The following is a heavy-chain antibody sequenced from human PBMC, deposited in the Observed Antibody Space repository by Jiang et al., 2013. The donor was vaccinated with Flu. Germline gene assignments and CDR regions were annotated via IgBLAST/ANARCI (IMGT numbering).Heavy chain of an antibody. CDR1: DSPLMIIP. Sequence: GVVVQPGGPVRLSCAALDSPLMIIPCTGSVEAPGKGLEWVSLISWDGGSTYYADSVKGRFTISRDNSKNSPYLQMNSLRTEDTALYYCAKDMYGGKSGFDYWGQGTLVTVSS. D-gene: IGHD4-23*01. CDR2: ISWDGGST. CDR3: AKDMYGGKSGFDY. J-gene: IGHJ4*02. V-gene: IGHV3-43*01.